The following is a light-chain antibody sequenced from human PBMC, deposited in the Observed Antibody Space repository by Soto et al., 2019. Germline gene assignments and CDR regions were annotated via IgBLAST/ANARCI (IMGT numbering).Light chain of an antibody. CDR2: GAS. J-gene: IGKJ1*01. Sequence: EFVLTHSPGTLSWSPGERATLSCRASQSVAGSYLAWYQQKPGQAPRLLIYGASNRATGIPDRFSGGGSGTEFTLTITSLQSEDFAVYYCHQYNGWPRTFGQGTKVDIK. CDR3: HQYNGWPRT. V-gene: IGKV3-20*01. CDR1: QSVAGSY.